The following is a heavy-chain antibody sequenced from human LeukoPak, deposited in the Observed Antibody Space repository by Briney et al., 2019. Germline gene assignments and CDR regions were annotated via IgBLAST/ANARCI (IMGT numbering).Heavy chain of an antibody. D-gene: IGHD2-2*01. V-gene: IGHV1-18*01. CDR1: GYTFTSYG. Sequence: WASVKVSCKASGYTFTSYGISWVRQAPGQGLEWMGWISAYNGNTNYAQKLQGRVTMTRDTSISTAYMELSRLRSDDTAVYYCARGGCSSTSCYPYYYYGMDVWGQGTTVTVSS. CDR2: ISAYNGNT. CDR3: ARGGCSSTSCYPYYYYGMDV. J-gene: IGHJ6*02.